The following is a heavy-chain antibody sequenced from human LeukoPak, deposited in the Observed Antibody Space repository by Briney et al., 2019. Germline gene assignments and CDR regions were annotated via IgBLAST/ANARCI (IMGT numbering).Heavy chain of an antibody. V-gene: IGHV1-2*02. CDR3: ARANSLYCSSSTCLFDY. J-gene: IGHJ4*02. CDR2: INPNDGDT. D-gene: IGHD2-2*01. CDR1: GYTFTDYY. Sequence: ASVKVSCKASGYTFTDYYMHWVRQAPGQGFEWMGWINPNDGDTNYAQKFQGRVTMTRDTSISTAHVEVSRLRSDDTAVYYCARANSLYCSSSTCLFDYWGQGTLVTVSS.